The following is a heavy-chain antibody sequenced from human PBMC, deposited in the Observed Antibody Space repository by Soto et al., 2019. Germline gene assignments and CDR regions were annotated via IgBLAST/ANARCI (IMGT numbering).Heavy chain of an antibody. V-gene: IGHV1-46*03. Sequence: ASVKASCTASGYTFTSYYMHWVRQAPGQGLEWMGIINPSGGSTSYAQKFQGRVTMTRDTSTSTVYMELSSLRSEDTAVYYCARPSNGYCSGGSCYYFDYWGQGTPVTVSS. CDR1: GYTFTSYY. CDR2: INPSGGST. J-gene: IGHJ4*02. D-gene: IGHD2-15*01. CDR3: ARPSNGYCSGGSCYYFDY.